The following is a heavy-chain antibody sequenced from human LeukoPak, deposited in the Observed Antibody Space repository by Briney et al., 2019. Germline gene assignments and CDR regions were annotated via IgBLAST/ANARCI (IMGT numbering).Heavy chain of an antibody. D-gene: IGHD6-19*01. V-gene: IGHV3-64*04. CDR1: GFTFSNYA. CDR3: AKDRQWLNYYYYGMDV. CDR2: INSNGGST. J-gene: IGHJ6*02. Sequence: GGSLRLSCSASGFTFSNYAMHWVRQAPGKGLEYVSGINSNGGSTYYADSVKGRFTISRDNSKNTLYLQMNSLRAEDTAVYYCAKDRQWLNYYYYGMDVWGQGTTVTVSS.